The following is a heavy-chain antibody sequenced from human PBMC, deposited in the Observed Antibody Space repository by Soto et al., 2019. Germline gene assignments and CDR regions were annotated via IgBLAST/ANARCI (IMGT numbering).Heavy chain of an antibody. V-gene: IGHV3-74*03. CDR3: VRDDPGLGIDS. Sequence: GGSLRLSCAASGFTFSSYWMHRVRQVPGKGLMWVSHINSEGTDTTSADSVKGRFTISRGNAKNTLYLQMNSLRAEDTAVYYCVRDDPGLGIDSWGLGTLVTVSS. D-gene: IGHD1-26*01. CDR2: INSEGTDT. CDR1: GFTFSSYW. J-gene: IGHJ4*02.